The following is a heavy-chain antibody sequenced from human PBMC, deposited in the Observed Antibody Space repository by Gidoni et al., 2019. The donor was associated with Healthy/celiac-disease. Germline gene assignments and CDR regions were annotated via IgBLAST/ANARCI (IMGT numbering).Heavy chain of an antibody. CDR2: IKSKTDGGTT. CDR1: GFTFSNAW. D-gene: IGHD3-10*01. J-gene: IGHJ4*02. V-gene: IGHV3-15*01. CDR3: AGLLIWFGEDR. Sequence: VQLVESGGGLVKPGGSLRLSCAASGFTFSNAWMSWVRQAPGKGLEWVGRIKSKTDGGTTDYAAPVKGRFTISRDDTKNTLYLQMNSLKTEDTAVYYCAGLLIWFGEDRWGQGTLVTVSS.